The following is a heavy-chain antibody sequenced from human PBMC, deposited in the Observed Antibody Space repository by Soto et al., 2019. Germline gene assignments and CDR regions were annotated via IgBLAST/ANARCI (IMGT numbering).Heavy chain of an antibody. CDR2: IIPIFGTA. Sequence: SVKVSCKASGGTFSSYAISWVRQAPGQGLEWMGGIIPIFGTANYAQKFQGRVTITADKSTSTAYMELSSLRSEDTAVYYCARGGVVGATTYFDYWGQGTLVTVSS. J-gene: IGHJ4*02. CDR3: ARGGVVGATTYFDY. D-gene: IGHD1-26*01. CDR1: GGTFSSYA. V-gene: IGHV1-69*06.